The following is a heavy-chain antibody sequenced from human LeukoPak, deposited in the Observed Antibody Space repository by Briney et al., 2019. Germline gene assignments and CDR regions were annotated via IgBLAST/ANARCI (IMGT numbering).Heavy chain of an antibody. Sequence: GGPLRLSCAASGFAFSIYWMSWVRQAPGRGLEWVATITQDGSAKYSLDSVKGRFTLSRDNTKNSLYLQMTNLRAEDTAVYYCARGERAAVTAFDYWGQGTLVTVSS. CDR2: ITQDGSAK. V-gene: IGHV3-7*04. D-gene: IGHD2-21*02. CDR3: ARGERAAVTAFDY. J-gene: IGHJ4*02. CDR1: GFAFSIYW.